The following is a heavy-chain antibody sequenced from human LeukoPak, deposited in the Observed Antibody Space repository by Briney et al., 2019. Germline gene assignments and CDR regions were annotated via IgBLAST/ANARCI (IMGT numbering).Heavy chain of an antibody. CDR3: VSGWGLWGGEY. D-gene: IGHD3-16*01. CDR1: GGSISSINW. CDR2: IYHGGGS. Sequence: SETLSLTCTVSGGSISSINWWCWVRQPPGRGLEWIGEIYHGGGSNYNPSLRSRVTMSLDKSKNQFSLMLSSVTAADTAMYYCVSGWGLWGGEYWGQGTLVTVSS. J-gene: IGHJ4*02. V-gene: IGHV4-4*02.